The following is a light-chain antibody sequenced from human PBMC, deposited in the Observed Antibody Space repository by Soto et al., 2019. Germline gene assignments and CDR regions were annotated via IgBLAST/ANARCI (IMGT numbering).Light chain of an antibody. CDR1: SSDVGGYND. CDR3: SSYAGSNHVV. CDR2: EVS. J-gene: IGLJ2*01. V-gene: IGLV2-8*01. Sequence: QSALTQPPSASGSPGQSVTISCTGTSSDVGGYNDVSWYQQHPGKAPQLMIYEVSKPPSGVPDRFSGSKSGNTASLTVSGPQAEDEADYYCSSYAGSNHVVFGGGTKLTVL.